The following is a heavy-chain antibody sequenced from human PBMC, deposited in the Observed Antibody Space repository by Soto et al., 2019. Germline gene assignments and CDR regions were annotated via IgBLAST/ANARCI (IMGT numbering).Heavy chain of an antibody. CDR3: AKGCSGGSCYPNDAFDI. J-gene: IGHJ3*02. D-gene: IGHD2-15*01. CDR2: ISWNSGSI. CDR1: GFTFDDYA. V-gene: IGHV3-9*01. Sequence: EVQLVESGGGLVQPGRSLRLSCAASGFTFDDYAMHWVRQAPGKGLEWVSGISWNSGSIGYADSVKGRFTISRDNAKNSLYLQMNSLRAEDTALYYCAKGCSGGSCYPNDAFDIWGQGTMVTVSS.